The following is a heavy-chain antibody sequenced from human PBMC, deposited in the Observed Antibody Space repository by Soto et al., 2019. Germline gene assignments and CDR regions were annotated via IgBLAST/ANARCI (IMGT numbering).Heavy chain of an antibody. CDR3: ARDDWNSWGPFDY. J-gene: IGHJ4*02. V-gene: IGHV3-33*01. CDR2: IWYDGSNK. CDR1: GFTFSSYG. Sequence: GGPLRLSCAASGFTFSSYGMHWAGQAPGKGLEWVAVIWYDGSNKYYADSVKGRFTISRDNSKNTLYLQMNSLRAEDTAVYYCARDDWNSWGPFDYWGQGTLVTVSS. D-gene: IGHD1-7*01.